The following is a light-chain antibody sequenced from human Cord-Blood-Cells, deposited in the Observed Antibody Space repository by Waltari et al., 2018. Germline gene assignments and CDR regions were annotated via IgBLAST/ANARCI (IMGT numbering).Light chain of an antibody. V-gene: IGLV2-23*01. CDR3: CSYAGSSTYV. Sequence: QSALTQPASVSGSPGQSLTISCTGTSSDVGSYNLVSWYQQHPGKATKLMIYEGSKRPSGVSNRFSGSKSGNTASLTISGLQAEDEADYYCCSYAGSSTYVFGTGTKVIVL. CDR1: SSDVGSYNL. CDR2: EGS. J-gene: IGLJ1*01.